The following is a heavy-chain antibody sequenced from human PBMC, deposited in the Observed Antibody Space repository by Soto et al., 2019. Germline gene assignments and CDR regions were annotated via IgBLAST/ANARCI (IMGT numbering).Heavy chain of an antibody. CDR3: AKDERWQGKNSYYYAMDV. V-gene: IGHV3-23*01. CDR2: ISDRGVYT. CDR1: GFTFSSYA. J-gene: IGHJ6*02. D-gene: IGHD4-17*01. Sequence: EVQLLDSGGGLIQPGGSLRLSCAASGFTFSSYAMSWARQAPGKGLEWVAGISDRGVYTFYADSVKGRFTISRDNSKNTLYLLMNSLRAEDTAIYYCAKDERWQGKNSYYYAMDVWGQGTTVTVSS.